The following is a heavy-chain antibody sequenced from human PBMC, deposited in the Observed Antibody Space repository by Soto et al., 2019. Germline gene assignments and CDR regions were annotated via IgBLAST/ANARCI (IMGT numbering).Heavy chain of an antibody. J-gene: IGHJ4*02. CDR2: ISDSGST. CDR3: AKVWCEDVYCSRTRCLYYFHH. V-gene: IGHV3-23*01. D-gene: IGHD2-2*01. CDR1: GFTFSTSA. Sequence: EVQLLESGGGLVQPGGSLRLSCDASGFTFSTSAMSWVRQAPGKGLEWVSTISDSGSTYYADSVKGRFTISRDNSKNTLYLQMNSLRADDTAVFYCAKVWCEDVYCSRTRCLYYFHHWSQGTLVTFSS.